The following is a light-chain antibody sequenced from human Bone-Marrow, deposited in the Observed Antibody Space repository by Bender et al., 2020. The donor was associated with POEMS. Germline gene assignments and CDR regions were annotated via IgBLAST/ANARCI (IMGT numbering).Light chain of an antibody. Sequence: QSVLTQPPSASGTPGQRVTISCSGSNSNIGSNAVDWYQHLPGTAPKLLMFSNNLRPSGVPDRFSGSNSGNTATLTISGTQALDEADYYCQAWGSSAAVFGTGTKVTVL. CDR2: SNN. J-gene: IGLJ1*01. CDR3: QAWGSSAAV. CDR1: NSNIGSNA. V-gene: IGLV1-44*01.